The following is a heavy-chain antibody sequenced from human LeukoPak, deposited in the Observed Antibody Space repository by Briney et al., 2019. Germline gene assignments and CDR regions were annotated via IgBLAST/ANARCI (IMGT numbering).Heavy chain of an antibody. CDR3: AREWGGAFWFDP. J-gene: IGHJ5*02. CDR1: GYTFTGYY. CDR2: INPNSGGT. V-gene: IGHV1-2*02. Sequence: GAPVKVSCKASGYTFTGYYMHWVRQAPGQGLEWMGWINPNSGGTNYAQKFQGRVTMTRDTSISTAYMELSRLRSDDTAVYYCAREWGGAFWFDPWGQGTLVTVSS. D-gene: IGHD3-16*01.